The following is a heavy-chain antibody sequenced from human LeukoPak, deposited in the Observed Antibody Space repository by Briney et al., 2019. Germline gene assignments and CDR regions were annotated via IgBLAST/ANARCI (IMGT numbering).Heavy chain of an antibody. D-gene: IGHD3-9*01. J-gene: IGHJ4*02. V-gene: IGHV3-7*03. Sequence: GGSLRLSCAASGFTFSSYWMSWVRQAPGKGLEWVANIKQDGSEKYYVDSVKGRFTISRDNAKNSLYLQMNSLRAEDTAVYYCARAYFDWLLYTYFDYWGLGTLVTVSS. CDR2: IKQDGSEK. CDR3: ARAYFDWLLYTYFDY. CDR1: GFTFSSYW.